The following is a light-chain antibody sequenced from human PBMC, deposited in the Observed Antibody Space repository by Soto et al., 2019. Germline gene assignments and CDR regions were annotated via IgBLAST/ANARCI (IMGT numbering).Light chain of an antibody. J-gene: IGKJ1*01. CDR2: AAS. CDR3: QKYNSAPRT. V-gene: IGKV1-27*01. CDR1: QGIATY. Sequence: DIQMTQSPSSLSASVGDRVTITCRASQGIATYLAWYQHKPGKVPNLLIYAASTLQSGVPSRFSGGGSGTEFTLTISSPQPEDVETYYCQKYNSAPRTFGQGTKVDIK.